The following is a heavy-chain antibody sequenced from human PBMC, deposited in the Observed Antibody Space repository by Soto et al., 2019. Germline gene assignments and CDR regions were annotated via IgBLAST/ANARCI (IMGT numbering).Heavy chain of an antibody. CDR2: IKSKTDGGTT. CDR3: TTDLGVVGANDY. Sequence: GGSLRLSCAASGFTFSSYAMSWVRQAPGKGLEWVGRIKSKTDGGTTDYAAPVKGRFTISRDDSKNTLYLQMNSLKTEDTAVYYCTTDLGVVGANDYWGQGTLVTVSS. D-gene: IGHD1-26*01. J-gene: IGHJ4*02. CDR1: GFTFSSYA. V-gene: IGHV3-15*01.